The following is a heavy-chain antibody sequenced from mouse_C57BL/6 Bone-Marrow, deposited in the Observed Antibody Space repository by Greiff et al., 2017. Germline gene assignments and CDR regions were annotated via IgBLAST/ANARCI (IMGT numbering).Heavy chain of an antibody. D-gene: IGHD1-1*01. CDR2: IDPENGDT. J-gene: IGHJ2*01. Sequence: VQLKESGAELVRPGASVKLSCTASGFNIKDDYMHWVKQRPEQGLEWIGWIDPENGDTEYASKFQGKAPITADTSSNTAYLQLSSLTSEDTAVYYCTPFITLDYWGQGTTLTDSS. CDR1: GFNIKDDY. V-gene: IGHV14-4*01. CDR3: TPFITLDY.